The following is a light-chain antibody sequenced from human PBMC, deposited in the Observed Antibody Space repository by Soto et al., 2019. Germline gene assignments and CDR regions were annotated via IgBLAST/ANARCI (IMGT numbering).Light chain of an antibody. Sequence: LPFTPSPFFPSASLRDRITITFRASQDISSYLAWYQQEPGKAPKLLISTASTLQSGVPSRFSGSGSGTDFTLTISSLQPEDFATYYCQQLNSYPLTFGGGTKVDIK. J-gene: IGKJ4*01. V-gene: IGKV1-9*01. CDR1: QDISSY. CDR2: TAS. CDR3: QQLNSYPLT.